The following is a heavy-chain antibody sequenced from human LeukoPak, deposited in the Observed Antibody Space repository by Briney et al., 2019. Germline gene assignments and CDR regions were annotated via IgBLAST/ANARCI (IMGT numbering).Heavy chain of an antibody. CDR1: GFTFSSYW. CDR2: IKQDGSEK. Sequence: PGGSLRLSCAASGFTFSSYWMSWVRQAPGKGLEWVANIKQDGSEKYYVDSVKGRFTISRDNAKNSLYLQMNSLRAEDTAVYYCAREGSLWFGGHADVWGKGTTVTISS. D-gene: IGHD3-10*01. J-gene: IGHJ6*04. CDR3: AREGSLWFGGHADV. V-gene: IGHV3-7*01.